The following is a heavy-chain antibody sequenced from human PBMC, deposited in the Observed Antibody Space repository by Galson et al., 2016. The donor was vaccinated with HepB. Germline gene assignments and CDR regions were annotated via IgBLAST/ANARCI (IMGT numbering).Heavy chain of an antibody. D-gene: IGHD3-3*01. CDR3: ARDFSITTFGNYYYGMDV. CDR1: GGSISSTNW. CDR2: ILHIGST. Sequence: ETLSLTCAVSGGSISSTNWWNWVRQPPGKGLEWIGEILHIGSTDFNPSLKSRVTMSVDRSKNQFSLKLNSVTAADTAVYYCARDFSITTFGNYYYGMDVWGQGTTVTVSS. J-gene: IGHJ6*02. V-gene: IGHV4-4*02.